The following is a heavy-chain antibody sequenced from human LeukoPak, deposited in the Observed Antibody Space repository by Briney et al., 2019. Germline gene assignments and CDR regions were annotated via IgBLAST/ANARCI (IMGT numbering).Heavy chain of an antibody. J-gene: IGHJ4*02. Sequence: SETLSLTCAVYGGSFSGYYWSWIRQPPGKGLEWIGEINHSGSTNYNPSLKSRVTVSLDTSKNQFSLKLSSVTAADTAVYYCARDSVYSGSSLDYWGQGALVTVSS. V-gene: IGHV4-34*01. D-gene: IGHD1-26*01. CDR3: ARDSVYSGSSLDY. CDR2: INHSGST. CDR1: GGSFSGYY.